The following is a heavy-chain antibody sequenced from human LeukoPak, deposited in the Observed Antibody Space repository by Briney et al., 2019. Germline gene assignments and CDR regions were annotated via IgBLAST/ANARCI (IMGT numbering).Heavy chain of an antibody. CDR3: ARVYYDSSGYSFDY. CDR2: INSDGRST. V-gene: IGHV3-74*01. J-gene: IGHJ4*02. D-gene: IGHD3-22*01. Sequence: RINSDGRSTSYADSVKGRFTISRDNAKNTLYLQMNSLRAEDTAVYYCARVYYDSSGYSFDYWGQGTLVTVSS.